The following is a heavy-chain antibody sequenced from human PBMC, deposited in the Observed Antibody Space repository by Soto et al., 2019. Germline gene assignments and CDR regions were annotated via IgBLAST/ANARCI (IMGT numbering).Heavy chain of an antibody. CDR1: GYTLTELS. V-gene: IGHV1-24*01. CDR2: FDPEDGET. J-gene: IGHJ4*02. CDR3: ARDVEQWLVQDFDY. Sequence: ASVKVSCKVSGYTLTELSMHWVRQAPGKGLEWMGGFDPEDGETIYAQKFQGRVTMTKDTSTSTAYMELRSLRSDDTAVYYCARDVEQWLVQDFDYGGQG. D-gene: IGHD6-19*01.